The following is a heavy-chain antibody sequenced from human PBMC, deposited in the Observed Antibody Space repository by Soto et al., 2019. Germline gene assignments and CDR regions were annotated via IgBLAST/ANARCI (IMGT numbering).Heavy chain of an antibody. D-gene: IGHD5-12*01. Sequence: GASVKVSCKASGYTFTSYDINWVRQATGQGLEWMGWMNPNSGNTGYAQKSQGRVTMTRNTSISTAYMELSSLRSEDTAVYYCARDQSGYDSYYYYYYMDVWGKGTTVTVSS. CDR2: MNPNSGNT. CDR3: ARDQSGYDSYYYYYYMDV. J-gene: IGHJ6*03. CDR1: GYTFTSYD. V-gene: IGHV1-8*01.